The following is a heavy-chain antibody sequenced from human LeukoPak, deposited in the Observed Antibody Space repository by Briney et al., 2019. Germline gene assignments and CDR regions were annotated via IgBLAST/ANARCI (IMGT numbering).Heavy chain of an antibody. D-gene: IGHD1-26*01. Sequence: GGSLRLSCAASGFTFSSYGTHWVRQAPGKGLEWVAVIWYDGSNKYYADSVKGRFTISRDNSKNTLYLQMNSLRAEDTAVYYCAKPAGSYYGELSFDYWGQGTLVTVSS. CDR3: AKPAGSYYGELSFDY. CDR1: GFTFSSYG. CDR2: IWYDGSNK. V-gene: IGHV3-30*02. J-gene: IGHJ4*02.